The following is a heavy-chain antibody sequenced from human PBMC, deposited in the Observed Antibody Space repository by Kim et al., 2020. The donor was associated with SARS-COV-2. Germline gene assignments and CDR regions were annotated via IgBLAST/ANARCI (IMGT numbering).Heavy chain of an antibody. Sequence: GGSLRLSCAASGFTFSSYAMHWVRQAPGKGLEWVAVISYDGSNKYYADSVKGRFTISRDNSKNTLYLQMNSLRAEDTAVYYCARDKYSSRGSLPREYYFDYWGQGTLVTVSS. CDR3: ARDKYSSRGSLPREYYFDY. V-gene: IGHV3-30*04. CDR2: ISYDGSNK. D-gene: IGHD6-13*01. J-gene: IGHJ4*02. CDR1: GFTFSSYA.